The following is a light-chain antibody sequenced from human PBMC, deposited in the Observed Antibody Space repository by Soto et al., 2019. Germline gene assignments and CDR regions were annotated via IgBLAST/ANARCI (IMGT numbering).Light chain of an antibody. CDR2: EVS. J-gene: IGLJ2*01. CDR3: SSYTSSSTLVV. CDR1: STDFVSYNR. Sequence: QSALTQPPSVSGSPGQSVTISCTGTSTDFVSYNRVSWYQQPPGTAPKLMIYEVSKRPSGVPDRFSGSKSGNTASLTISGLQAEDEADYYCSSYTSSSTLVVFGGGTKLTVL. V-gene: IGLV2-18*02.